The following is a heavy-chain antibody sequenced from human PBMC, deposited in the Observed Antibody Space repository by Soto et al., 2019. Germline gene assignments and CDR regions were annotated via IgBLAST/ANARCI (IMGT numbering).Heavy chain of an antibody. CDR2: IYPGDSDT. CDR1: GYSVTSYW. V-gene: IGHV5-51*01. Sequence: LGESLKSSWKGAGYSVTSYWIGWVRQMPGKGLEWMGIIYPGDSDTRYSPSFQGQVTISADKSISTAYLQWSSLKASDTAMYYCARTAAAGKYYYGMDVWGQGTTVTVSS. J-gene: IGHJ6*02. D-gene: IGHD6-13*01. CDR3: ARTAAAGKYYYGMDV.